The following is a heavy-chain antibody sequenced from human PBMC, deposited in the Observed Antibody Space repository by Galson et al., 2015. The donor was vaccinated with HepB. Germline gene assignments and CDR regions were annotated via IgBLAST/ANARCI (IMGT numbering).Heavy chain of an antibody. CDR2: IKQDGSEN. CDR3: ARHRYSSSWGDY. J-gene: IGHJ4*02. Sequence: SLRLSCAASGFTFSSYWMTWVRQAPGKGLEWVATIKQDGSENYYVDSVKGRFTISRDNAKNSLYLQMNSLRDEDTAVYYCARHRYSSSWGDYWGQGTLVTVSS. V-gene: IGHV3-7*01. D-gene: IGHD6-13*01. CDR1: GFTFSSYW.